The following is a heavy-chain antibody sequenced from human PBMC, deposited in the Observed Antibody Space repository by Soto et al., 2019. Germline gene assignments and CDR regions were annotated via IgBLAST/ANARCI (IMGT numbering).Heavy chain of an antibody. CDR2: ITPLFGTA. J-gene: IGHJ2*01. Sequence: QVKLVQSGAEVKKPGSSVKVSCKASGGTFSTNAISWVRQAPGQGLEWMGGITPLFGTANYAQKFQGRVTITAVESTTTAYMELSSLRSEDTAVYYCAQTLGLAVAGPGRFDLWGRGTLITVSS. CDR1: GGTFSTNA. V-gene: IGHV1-69*12. D-gene: IGHD6-19*01. CDR3: AQTLGLAVAGPGRFDL.